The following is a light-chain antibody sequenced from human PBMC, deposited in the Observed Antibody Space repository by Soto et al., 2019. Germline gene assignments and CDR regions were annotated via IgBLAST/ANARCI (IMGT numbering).Light chain of an antibody. CDR1: QSFSSSY. J-gene: IGKJ1*01. CDR3: QHYVGSPWG. Sequence: EIVLTQSPGTLSLSPGERATLSCRASQSFSSSYLAWYQQKPGQAPRLLIYAASSRATGIPDRFRGSASGTDFTLTISRLEPEDFAVYYCQHYVGSPWGFGQGTKVEIK. CDR2: AAS. V-gene: IGKV3-20*01.